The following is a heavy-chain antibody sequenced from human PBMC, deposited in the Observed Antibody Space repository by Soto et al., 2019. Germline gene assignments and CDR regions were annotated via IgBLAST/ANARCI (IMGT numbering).Heavy chain of an antibody. Sequence: EVQLVQSGGEVTKPGESLKISCKGSGYSFPTYWISWVRQMPGKGLEWMGRIDPSDSYTSYRPSFQGHVTISVDKCISTAYLQLSSLQASDTAMYYCARQKKNADALIDYWGQGTLVTVSS. CDR2: IDPSDSYT. D-gene: IGHD2-8*01. CDR1: GYSFPTYW. J-gene: IGHJ4*02. V-gene: IGHV5-10-1*03. CDR3: ARQKKNADALIDY.